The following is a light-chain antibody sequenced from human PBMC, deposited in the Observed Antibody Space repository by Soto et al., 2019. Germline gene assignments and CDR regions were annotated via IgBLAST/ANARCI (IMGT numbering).Light chain of an antibody. J-gene: IGKJ4*01. V-gene: IGKV3-20*01. Sequence: EILLTQSPGTLSLSPGERATLSCRASQSVDSVYLAWYQLKPGHAPRLLIYGASYRATGIPDRFSGSGSGTDFALTISSLEPEDFAVYYCQKYGSSTLTFGGGTKVEIK. CDR1: QSVDSVY. CDR2: GAS. CDR3: QKYGSSTLT.